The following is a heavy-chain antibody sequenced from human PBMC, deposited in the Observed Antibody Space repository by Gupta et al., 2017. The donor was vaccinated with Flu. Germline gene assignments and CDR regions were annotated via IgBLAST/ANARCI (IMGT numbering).Heavy chain of an antibody. V-gene: IGHV3-7*01. CDR2: IKQDGSEK. J-gene: IGHJ3*02. D-gene: IGHD4-17*01. Sequence: AAVGLTFSSYGMSGVRQAPGKGLGWVANIKQDGSEKYYVDSVKGRFTISRDKAKNSLYLQMNSLRAEDTAVYYCARKKYGGYAFDIWGQGTMVTVSS. CDR1: GLTFSSYG. CDR3: ARKKYGGYAFDI.